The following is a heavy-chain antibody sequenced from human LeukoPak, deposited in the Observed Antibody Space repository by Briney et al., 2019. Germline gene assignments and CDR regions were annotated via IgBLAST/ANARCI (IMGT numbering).Heavy chain of an antibody. CDR1: EFTFRTNA. J-gene: IGHJ4*02. Sequence: GRSLRLSCVASEFTFRTNAMHWVRQAPGKGLEWVAVVSYDGSNKYYADSVKGRFTISRDNSKNTLYLQMSSLRAEDTALYYCARDPYGAYYFDYWGQGTLVTVSS. D-gene: IGHD4/OR15-4a*01. CDR2: VSYDGSNK. V-gene: IGHV3-30-3*01. CDR3: ARDPYGAYYFDY.